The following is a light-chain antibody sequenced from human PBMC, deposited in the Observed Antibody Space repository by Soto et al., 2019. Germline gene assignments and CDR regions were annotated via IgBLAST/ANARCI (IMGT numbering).Light chain of an antibody. J-gene: IGLJ2*01. CDR2: EVT. V-gene: IGLV2-14*01. CDR3: SSYTTTTTPVV. Sequence: QSVLTQPASVSGSPGQSITISWTGTSSDIGTYDYVSWYQHHPGKAPKLRIYEVTNRPSGISDRFSGSKSGKTASLTISGLQAKDEADYCCSSYTTTTTPVVFGGGTKLTVL. CDR1: SSDIGTYDY.